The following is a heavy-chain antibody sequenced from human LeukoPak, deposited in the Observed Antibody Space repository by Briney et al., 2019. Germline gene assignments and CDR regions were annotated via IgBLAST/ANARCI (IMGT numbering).Heavy chain of an antibody. CDR1: GFTFSSYW. Sequence: GGSLRLSCAASGFTFSSYWMSCVRQAPGKGLEWVATIKEDGSEKYYVDSMKGRFTISRDNAKNSLYLQMNSLRAEDTAVYYCTRGGGTFASWGQGTLVTVSS. J-gene: IGHJ4*02. CDR2: IKEDGSEK. CDR3: TRGGGTFAS. V-gene: IGHV3-7*05. D-gene: IGHD1-1*01.